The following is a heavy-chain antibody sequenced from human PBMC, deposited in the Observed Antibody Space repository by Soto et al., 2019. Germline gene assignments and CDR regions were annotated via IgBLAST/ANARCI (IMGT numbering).Heavy chain of an antibody. V-gene: IGHV1-46*01. J-gene: IGHJ6*02. CDR2: INPSVGST. Sequence: QVQLVQSGTEVKKPGASVKVSCKASGYSFTTYNLHWVRQAPGQGLEWMGIINPSVGSTTYAQNFQERFTMTRDTSTTTVYMALSSLRSEDTAVYYCARARDMDVWGQGTTVTVSS. CDR3: ARARDMDV. CDR1: GYSFTTYN.